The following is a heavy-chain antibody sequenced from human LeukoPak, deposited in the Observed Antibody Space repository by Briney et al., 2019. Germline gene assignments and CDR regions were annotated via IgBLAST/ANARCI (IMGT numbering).Heavy chain of an antibody. Sequence: GGSLRLSCAASGFTFDDYAMHWVRQAPGKGLEWVSGISWNSGSIGYADSVKGRFTISRDNAKNSLYLQMNSLRAEDTALYYCAKDMGLYSGYGEPYYYYYGMDVWGQGTTVTVSS. D-gene: IGHD5-12*01. CDR3: AKDMGLYSGYGEPYYYYYGMDV. J-gene: IGHJ6*02. V-gene: IGHV3-9*01. CDR2: ISWNSGSI. CDR1: GFTFDDYA.